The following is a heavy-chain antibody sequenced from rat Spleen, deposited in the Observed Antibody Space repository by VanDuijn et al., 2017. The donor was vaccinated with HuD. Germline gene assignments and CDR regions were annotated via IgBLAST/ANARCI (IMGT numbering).Heavy chain of an antibody. CDR1: GFSLTSYH. Sequence: QVQLKESGPGLVQPSQTLSLTCTVSGFSLTSYHVHWVRQPPGKGLEWMGVIWNTGGTRYNSALKSRLSISKDTSKSQVFLKMNSLQTEDTATYYCARHSSYIPFDYWGQGVMVTVSS. J-gene: IGHJ2*01. V-gene: IGHV2-41*01. CDR2: IWNTGGT. D-gene: IGHD1-2*01. CDR3: ARHSSYIPFDY.